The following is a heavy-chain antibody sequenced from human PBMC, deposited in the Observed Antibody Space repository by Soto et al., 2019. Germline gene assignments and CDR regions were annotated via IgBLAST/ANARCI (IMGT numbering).Heavy chain of an antibody. CDR3: ARVLRYFDTPYGMDV. D-gene: IGHD3-9*01. CDR1: GFTFSSYA. V-gene: IGHV3-23*01. Sequence: EVQLLESGEGLVQPGGSLKLSCAASGFTFSSYAMSWVRQAPGKGLEWVSGIGGSGGNTYYADSVKGRFTISRDNSKNTLYLQTNSLRAEDTAEYYCARVLRYFDTPYGMDVWGQGTTVTVSS. CDR2: IGGSGGNT. J-gene: IGHJ6*02.